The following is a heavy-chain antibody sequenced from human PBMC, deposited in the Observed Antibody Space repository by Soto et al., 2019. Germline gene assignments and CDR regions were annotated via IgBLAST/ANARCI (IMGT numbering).Heavy chain of an antibody. CDR2: IHGGTGNT. D-gene: IGHD3-3*01. CDR1: GYPFINFA. Sequence: ASVKVSCKASGYPFINFAIHWVRQAPGQRLEWMGWIHGGTGNTKYSEKFQDRVTITRDTSASIVYMELSRLRSDDTAVYYCARDLNYDFWSGTPYYYYYYGMDVWGQGTTVTVSS. J-gene: IGHJ6*02. CDR3: ARDLNYDFWSGTPYYYYYYGMDV. V-gene: IGHV1-3*01.